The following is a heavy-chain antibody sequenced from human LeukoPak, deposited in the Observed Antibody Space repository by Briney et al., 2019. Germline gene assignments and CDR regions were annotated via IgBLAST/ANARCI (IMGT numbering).Heavy chain of an antibody. CDR3: ARGSRITMVRGVMDAFDI. Sequence: ASVKVSCKASGYTFTSYAMHWVRQAPGQRLEWMGWINAGNGNTKYSQKFQGRVTITRDTSASTAYMELSSLRSEDTAVYYCARGSRITMVRGVMDAFDIWGQGTMVTVSS. CDR2: INAGNGNT. D-gene: IGHD3-10*01. CDR1: GYTFTSYA. V-gene: IGHV1-3*01. J-gene: IGHJ3*02.